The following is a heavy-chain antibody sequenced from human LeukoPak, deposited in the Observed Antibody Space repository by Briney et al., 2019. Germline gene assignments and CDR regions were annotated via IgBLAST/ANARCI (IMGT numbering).Heavy chain of an antibody. CDR1: GGSISSSSYY. D-gene: IGHD2-15*01. CDR3: ATGLGYCSGGSCYSGFTQAPLDY. CDR2: IYYSGST. J-gene: IGHJ4*02. V-gene: IGHV4-39*01. Sequence: PSETLSPTCTVSGGSISSSSYYWGWIRQPPGKGLEWIGSIYYSGSTYYNPSLKSRVTISVDTSKNQFSLKLSSVTAADTAVYYCATGLGYCSGGSCYSGFTQAPLDYWGQGTLVTVSS.